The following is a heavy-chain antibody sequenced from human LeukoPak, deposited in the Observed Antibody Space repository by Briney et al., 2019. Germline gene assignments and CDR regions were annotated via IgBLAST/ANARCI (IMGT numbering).Heavy chain of an antibody. Sequence: GGSLRLSCAASGFTFSSYAMHWVRQAPGKGLEWVAVISYDGSNKYYADSVKGRFTISRDNSKNTLYLQMNSLRAEDTAVYYCARGGIVGATWNYYYYYMDVWGKGTTVTVSS. CDR1: GFTFSSYA. CDR3: ARGGIVGATWNYYYYYMDV. V-gene: IGHV3-30-3*01. CDR2: ISYDGSNK. J-gene: IGHJ6*03. D-gene: IGHD1-26*01.